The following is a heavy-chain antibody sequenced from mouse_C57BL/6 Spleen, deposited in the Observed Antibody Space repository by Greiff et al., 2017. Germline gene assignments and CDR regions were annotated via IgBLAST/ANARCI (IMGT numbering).Heavy chain of an antibody. V-gene: IGHV1-55*01. CDR2: IYPGSGST. J-gene: IGHJ2*01. D-gene: IGHD1-2*01. Sequence: QVQLKESGAELVKPGASVKMSCKASGYTFTSYWITWVKQRPGQGLEWIGDIYPGSGSTNYNEKFKSKATLTVDTSSSTAYMQLSSLTSEDSAVYYCARRLSYFDYWGQGTTLTVSS. CDR1: GYTFTSYW. CDR3: ARRLSYFDY.